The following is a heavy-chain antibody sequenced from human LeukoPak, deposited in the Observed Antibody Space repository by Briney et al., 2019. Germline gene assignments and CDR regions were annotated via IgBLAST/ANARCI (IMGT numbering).Heavy chain of an antibody. D-gene: IGHD2-21*02. V-gene: IGHV3-7*01. J-gene: IGHJ3*02. CDR1: GFTFSSYW. CDR2: IKQDGSEK. Sequence: PGGSLRLSCAASGFTFSSYWMSWVRQAPGKGLEWVAYIKQDGSEKYYVDSVKGRFTISRDNAKNSLYLQMNSLRAEDTAVYYCARGSSIVVVTGNDFDIWGQGTMVTVSS. CDR3: ARGSSIVVVTGNDFDI.